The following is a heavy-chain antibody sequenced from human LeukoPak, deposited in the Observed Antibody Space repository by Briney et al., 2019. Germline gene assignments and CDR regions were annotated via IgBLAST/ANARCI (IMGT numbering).Heavy chain of an antibody. V-gene: IGHV4-4*02. CDR2: IYHSGST. Sequence: SETLSLTCAVSGGSISSSNWWSWVRQPPGKGLEWIGEIYHSGSTNYNPSLKSRVTISVDKSKNQFSLKLSSVTAADTAVYYCASEELYYDFWSAHFKGNGMDVWGQGTTVTVSS. CDR3: ASEELYYDFWSAHFKGNGMDV. J-gene: IGHJ6*02. CDR1: GGSISSSNW. D-gene: IGHD3-3*01.